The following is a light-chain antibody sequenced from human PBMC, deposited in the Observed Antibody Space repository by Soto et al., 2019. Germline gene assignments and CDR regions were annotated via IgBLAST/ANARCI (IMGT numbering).Light chain of an antibody. CDR1: ESVGGPN. CDR3: QHYGSSPRT. V-gene: IGKV3-20*01. J-gene: IGKJ3*01. Sequence: EVVLTQSPATLSLSPRDGATLSCRASESVGGPNLAWYQQKPGQAPRLRFYDVSCRATGGPDRFSGSGSGADFPLTISRLEPEDFAVDYCQHYGSSPRTFGPGTKVDLK. CDR2: DVS.